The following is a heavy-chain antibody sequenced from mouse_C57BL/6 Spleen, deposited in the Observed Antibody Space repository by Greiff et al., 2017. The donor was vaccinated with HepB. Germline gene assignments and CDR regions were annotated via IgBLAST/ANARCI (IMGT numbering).Heavy chain of an antibody. Sequence: QVQLKQPGAELVKPGASVKLSCKASGYTFTSYWMQWVKQRPGQGLEWIGEIDPSDSYTNYNQKFKGKATLTVDTSSSTAYMQLSSLTSEDSAVYYCAIITTVPYWGQGTTLTVSS. J-gene: IGHJ2*01. CDR1: GYTFTSYW. CDR2: IDPSDSYT. CDR3: AIITTVPY. V-gene: IGHV1-50*01. D-gene: IGHD1-1*01.